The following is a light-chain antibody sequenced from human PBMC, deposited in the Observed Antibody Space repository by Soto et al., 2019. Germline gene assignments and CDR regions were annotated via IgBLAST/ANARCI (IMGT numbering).Light chain of an antibody. CDR2: YDS. CDR3: QVWDSSSDHHVV. Sequence: SYELTQPPSVSVAPGKTARITCGGNNIGSKSVHWYQQKPGQAPVLVIYYDSDRPSGIPERFSGSNSGNTATLTIIRVEAGDEADSYCQVWDSSSDHHVVFGGGTKLTVL. CDR1: NIGSKS. V-gene: IGLV3-21*04. J-gene: IGLJ2*01.